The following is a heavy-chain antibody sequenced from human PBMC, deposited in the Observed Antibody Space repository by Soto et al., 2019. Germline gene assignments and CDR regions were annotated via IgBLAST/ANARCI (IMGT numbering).Heavy chain of an antibody. D-gene: IGHD1-26*01. J-gene: IGHJ3*02. V-gene: IGHV1-3*01. CDR1: GYTFTTYT. Sequence: QVQLVQSGAEVKKPGASVKVSCRASGYTFTTYTLLWVRQAPGQRLEWMAWINPGNGDTKYSQNFQGRVTATRDTSARTAYIEMSSLRSEDTATYYCARKQPGFQIGWAWALDIWGQGTMVPVSS. CDR3: ARKQPGFQIGWAWALDI. CDR2: INPGNGDT.